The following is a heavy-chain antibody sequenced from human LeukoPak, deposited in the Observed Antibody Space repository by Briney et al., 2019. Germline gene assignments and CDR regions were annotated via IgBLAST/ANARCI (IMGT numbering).Heavy chain of an antibody. CDR2: IRGDSGGS. V-gene: IGHV3-43*02. D-gene: IGHD3-10*01. Sequence: GGSLRLSCVASRFNFAAYPIHCARQVPGKGLEWVALIRGDSGGSFYTDSVKGRFTISRDNSKNSLYLQMNSLTTDDTALYYCARDPGGSGGSNWAANLVDPWGQGTLVTVSS. CDR1: RFNFAAYP. CDR3: ARDPGGSGGSNWAANLVDP. J-gene: IGHJ5*02.